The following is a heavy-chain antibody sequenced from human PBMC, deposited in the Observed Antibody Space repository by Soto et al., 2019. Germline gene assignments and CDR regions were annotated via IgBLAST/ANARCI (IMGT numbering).Heavy chain of an antibody. D-gene: IGHD2-2*01. CDR2: IYYSGST. CDR3: ARGRGGWFINQLLNAFDI. Sequence: QVQLQESGPGLVKPSETLSLTCTVSGGSISSYYWSWIRQPPGKGLEWIGYIYYSGSTNYNPSLKRRVTLSVDTSKNQFSLKLSSVTAADTAVYYCARGRGGWFINQLLNAFDIWGQGTMVTVSS. J-gene: IGHJ3*02. CDR1: GGSISSYY. V-gene: IGHV4-59*01.